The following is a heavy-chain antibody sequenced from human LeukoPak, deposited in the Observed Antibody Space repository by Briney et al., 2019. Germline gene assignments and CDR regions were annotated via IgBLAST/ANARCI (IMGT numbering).Heavy chain of an antibody. J-gene: IGHJ3*02. CDR2: IKRDGSEK. V-gene: IGHV3-7*03. Sequence: GGSLRLSCAASGLTFSSYWMRWVRQAPGKGLEWVANIKRDGSEKYYVDSVKGRFTISRDNAKNSLYLQMNSLRADDTAVYYCAKNRDYYDSGAFDIWGQGTMVTVSS. D-gene: IGHD3-22*01. CDR1: GLTFSSYW. CDR3: AKNRDYYDSGAFDI.